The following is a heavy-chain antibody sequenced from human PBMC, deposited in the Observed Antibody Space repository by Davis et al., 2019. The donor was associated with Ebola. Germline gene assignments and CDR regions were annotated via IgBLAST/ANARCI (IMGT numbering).Heavy chain of an antibody. D-gene: IGHD5-18*01. J-gene: IGHJ6*04. V-gene: IGHV4-39*01. CDR1: GGSISSSDYY. Sequence: MPSVTLSLTCAVSGGSISSSDYYWGWIRQTPGKGLEWIGSISYSGSTYYNPSLKSRVTISVDTSKNQFSLRLSSVTAADTAVYYCARVRQLWLKAYYYYYGMDVWGKGTTVTVSS. CDR2: ISYSGST. CDR3: ARVRQLWLKAYYYYYGMDV.